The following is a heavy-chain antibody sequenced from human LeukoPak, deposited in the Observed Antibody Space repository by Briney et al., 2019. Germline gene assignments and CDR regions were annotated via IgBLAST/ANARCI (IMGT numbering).Heavy chain of an antibody. CDR1: GYTFSDYY. CDR2: INPNSGGR. Sequence: ASVKVSCKASGYTFSDYYMHWVRQAPGQGLEWMGWINPNSGGRKYAQKFQGRVTMTRDTSISTAYLELNRLRSDDTAVYYCARTTEGYCSSASCFGFSYSYYMDVWGKGTTVTISS. CDR3: ARTTEGYCSSASCFGFSYSYYMDV. J-gene: IGHJ6*03. V-gene: IGHV1-2*02. D-gene: IGHD2-2*01.